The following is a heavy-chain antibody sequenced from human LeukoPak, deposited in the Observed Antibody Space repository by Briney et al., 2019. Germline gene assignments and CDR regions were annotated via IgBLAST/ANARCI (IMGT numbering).Heavy chain of an antibody. CDR2: ISAYNGNT. CDR1: GYTFTSYG. D-gene: IGHD3-16*02. V-gene: IGHV1-18*01. CDR3: ARAVITFGGVIVYFDY. J-gene: IGHJ4*02. Sequence: GASVKVSCKASGYTFTSYGISRVRQAPGQGLEWMGWISAYNGNTNYARKLQGRVTMTTDTSTSTAYMELRSLRSDDTAVYYCARAVITFGGVIVYFDYWGQGTLVTVSS.